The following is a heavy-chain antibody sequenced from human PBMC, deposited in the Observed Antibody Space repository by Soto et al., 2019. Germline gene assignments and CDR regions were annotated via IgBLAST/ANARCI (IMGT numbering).Heavy chain of an antibody. CDR3: ARENYDFWSGYSPNAFDI. CDR2: ISSSSSYI. Sequence: GGSLRLSCAASGFTFSSYSMNWVRQAPGKGLEWVSFISSSSSYIYYADSVKGRFTISRDNAKNSLYLQMNSLRAEDTAVYYCARENYDFWSGYSPNAFDIWGQGTMVTVSS. V-gene: IGHV3-21*01. CDR1: GFTFSSYS. J-gene: IGHJ3*02. D-gene: IGHD3-3*01.